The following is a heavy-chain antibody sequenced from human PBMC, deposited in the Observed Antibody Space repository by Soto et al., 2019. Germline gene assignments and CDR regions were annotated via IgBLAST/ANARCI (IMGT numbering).Heavy chain of an antibody. Sequence: QVQLVQSGAEVKKPGASVKVSCKASGYTFTSYAMHWVRQAPGQRLEWMGWINAGNGNTKYSQKFHGRVTITRDTSASTAYMELSSLRSEDTAVYYCARDFPPVDYWGQGTLVTVSS. CDR1: GYTFTSYA. CDR3: ARDFPPVDY. J-gene: IGHJ4*02. CDR2: INAGNGNT. V-gene: IGHV1-3*01.